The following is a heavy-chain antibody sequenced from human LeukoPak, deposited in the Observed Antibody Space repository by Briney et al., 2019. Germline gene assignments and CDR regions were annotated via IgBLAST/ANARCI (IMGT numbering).Heavy chain of an antibody. CDR3: AKDRSYGSGTLYPLFDF. V-gene: IGHV3-23*01. Sequence: GGSLRLSCAASGFTFSSYAMSWVRLAPGKGLEWVSSISGNGGSTYYPDSMKGRFTISRDNSKSTLFLQLNTLTAEDTAIYYCAKDRSYGSGTLYPLFDFRGQGTLVTVSS. D-gene: IGHD3-10*01. J-gene: IGHJ4*02. CDR2: ISGNGGST. CDR1: GFTFSSYA.